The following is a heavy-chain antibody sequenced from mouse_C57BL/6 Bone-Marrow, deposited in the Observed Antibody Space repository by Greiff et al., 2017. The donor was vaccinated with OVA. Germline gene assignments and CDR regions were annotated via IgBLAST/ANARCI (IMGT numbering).Heavy chain of an antibody. J-gene: IGHJ4*01. CDR3: ARPITTAVGGAMDY. V-gene: IGHV7-3*01. Sequence: DVMLVESGGGLVQPGGSLSLSCAASGFTFTDYYMSWVRQPPGKALEWLGFIRNKANGYTTEYSATVKGRFTIARDNSQSILYLQMNALRAEDSATYYCARPITTAVGGAMDYWGQGTSVTVSS. CDR1: GFTFTDYY. D-gene: IGHD1-1*01. CDR2: IRNKANGYTT.